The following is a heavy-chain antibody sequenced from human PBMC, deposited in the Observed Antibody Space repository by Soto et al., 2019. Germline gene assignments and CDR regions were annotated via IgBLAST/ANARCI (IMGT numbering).Heavy chain of an antibody. CDR1: GDSVSSNSAA. D-gene: IGHD2-15*01. V-gene: IGHV6-1*01. Sequence: PSQTLSLTCAISGDSVSSNSAAWNWIRQSPSRGLEWLGRTYYRSKWYNDYAVSVKSRITINPDTSKNQFSLKLSSVTAAETAVYYCARGRTVVTSRRGQDAFDIWGQGTMVTVSS. CDR2: TYYRSKWYN. J-gene: IGHJ3*02. CDR3: ARGRTVVTSRRGQDAFDI.